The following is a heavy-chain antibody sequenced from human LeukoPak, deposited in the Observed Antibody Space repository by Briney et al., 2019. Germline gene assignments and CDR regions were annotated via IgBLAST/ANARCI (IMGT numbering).Heavy chain of an antibody. CDR1: GASMSDYY. J-gene: IGHJ4*02. D-gene: IGHD3-9*01. Sequence: KSSETLSLTCTVSGASMSDYYWSWIRQPPGKGLEWIGYIYYTGSTNYNPSLKSRVTMSVDTSKNQISLKLSSVTAADSAVYYCGRRVRYFGQNDYWGQGTLVSVSS. V-gene: IGHV4-59*08. CDR2: IYYTGST. CDR3: GRRVRYFGQNDY.